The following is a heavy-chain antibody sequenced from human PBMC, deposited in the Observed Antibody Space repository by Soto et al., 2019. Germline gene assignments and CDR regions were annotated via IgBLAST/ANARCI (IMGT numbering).Heavy chain of an antibody. V-gene: IGHV4-59*08. J-gene: IGHJ6*03. CDR1: GGSISSYY. CDR2: IYYSGST. Sequence: SETLSLTCTVSGGSISSYYWSWIRQPPGKGLEWIGYIYYSGSTNYNPSLKSRVTISVDTSKNQFSLKLSSVTAADTAVYYCATLAPSDMRPYYYYMDCWGKGTTVTVSS. CDR3: ATLAPSDMRPYYYYMDC. D-gene: IGHD2-15*01.